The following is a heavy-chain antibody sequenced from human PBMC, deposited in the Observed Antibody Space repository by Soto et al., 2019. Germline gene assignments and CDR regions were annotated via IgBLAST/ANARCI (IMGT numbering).Heavy chain of an antibody. CDR3: ARHLPSGVVIDP. V-gene: IGHV4-59*08. CDR2: IYYSGST. Sequence: SETLSLTCTVSGGSISSYYWSWIRQPPGKGLEWIGYIYYSGSTNYNPSLKSRVTISVDTSKNQFSLKLSSVTAADTAVYYCARHLPSGVVIDPWGQGTLVTVSS. J-gene: IGHJ5*02. CDR1: GGSISSYY. D-gene: IGHD3-3*01.